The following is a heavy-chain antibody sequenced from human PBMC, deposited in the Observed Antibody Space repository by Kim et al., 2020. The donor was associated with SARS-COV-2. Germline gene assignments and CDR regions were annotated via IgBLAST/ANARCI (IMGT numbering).Heavy chain of an antibody. D-gene: IGHD3-10*01. CDR3: ARDSMVRDWYFDL. V-gene: IGHV3-20*01. Sequence: YADSVKGRFTIARDNAKNSLYLQMNSPRAEDTALYHCARDSMVRDWYFDLWGRGTLVTVSS. J-gene: IGHJ2*01.